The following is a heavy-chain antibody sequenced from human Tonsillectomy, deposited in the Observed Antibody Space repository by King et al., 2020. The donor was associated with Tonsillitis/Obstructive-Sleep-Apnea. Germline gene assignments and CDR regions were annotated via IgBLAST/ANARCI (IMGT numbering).Heavy chain of an antibody. CDR3: AHNVFDITVPGYFDY. CDR1: GFSLSTGGVG. J-gene: IGHJ4*02. Sequence: ITLKESGPTLVKPTQTLTLTCTFSGFSLSTGGVGVGWIRQPPGKALEWLALIYWDDDKRYSPSLKSRLTITKDTSKNQVVLTMTNMDPVDTATDYCAHNVFDITVPGYFDYWGQGTLVTVSS. D-gene: IGHD6-19*01. V-gene: IGHV2-5*02. CDR2: IYWDDDK.